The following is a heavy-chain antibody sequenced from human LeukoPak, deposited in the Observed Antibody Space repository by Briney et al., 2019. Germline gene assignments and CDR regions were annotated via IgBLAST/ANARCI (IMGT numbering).Heavy chain of an antibody. Sequence: SETLSLTCTVSGGSISSSSYYWSWIRQPPGKGLEWIGYIYYSGSTNYNPSLKSRVTISVDTSKNQFSLKLSSVTAADTAVYYCARGRVIPYYFDYWGQGTLVTVSS. CDR2: IYYSGST. D-gene: IGHD3-16*02. CDR1: GGSISSSSYY. J-gene: IGHJ4*02. CDR3: ARGRVIPYYFDY. V-gene: IGHV4-61*01.